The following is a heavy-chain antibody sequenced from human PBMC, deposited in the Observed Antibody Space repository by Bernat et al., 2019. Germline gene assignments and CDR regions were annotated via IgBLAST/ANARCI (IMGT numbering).Heavy chain of an antibody. Sequence: QVQLQQWGAGLLKPSATLSLTCAVYGGSFSGYYWSWIRQPPGKGLEWIGEINHSGSTNYNPSHKSRVTISVDTSKNQFSLKLSSVTAAVTVVYYCARRQGIVVVVAAPDAFDIWGQGTMVTVSS. CDR2: INHSGST. CDR3: ARRQGIVVVVAAPDAFDI. J-gene: IGHJ3*02. V-gene: IGHV4-34*01. CDR1: GGSFSGYY. D-gene: IGHD2-15*01.